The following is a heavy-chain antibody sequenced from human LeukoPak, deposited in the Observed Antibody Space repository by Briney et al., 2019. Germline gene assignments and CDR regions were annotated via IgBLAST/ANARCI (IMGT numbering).Heavy chain of an antibody. V-gene: IGHV3-21*01. CDR1: GFASISYS. J-gene: IGHJ4*02. CDR2: ISSSSSYI. Sequence: WSLRLSCAASGFASISYSMNCVRQAPGKELEWCSSISSSSSYIYYTPSVKGRFTISRDNAKNSLYLQMNSLSAEDTAVYYCARDAQSGSYYRYEDYWGQGTLVTVSS. CDR3: ARDAQSGSYYRYEDY. D-gene: IGHD1-26*01.